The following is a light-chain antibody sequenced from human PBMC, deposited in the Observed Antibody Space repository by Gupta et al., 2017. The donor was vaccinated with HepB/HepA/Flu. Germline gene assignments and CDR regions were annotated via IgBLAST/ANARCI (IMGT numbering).Light chain of an antibody. CDR2: GAS. J-gene: IGKJ1*01. Sequence: EIVLTQSPGTLSLSPGERATLSCRASQNVTSRYLAWYQQKPGQAPRLLIYGASSRATGIPDRFSGSGSGTDFTLTISRLEPEDFAVYYCQQYGSQGTFGQGTKVEIK. CDR1: QNVTSRY. V-gene: IGKV3-20*01. CDR3: QQYGSQGT.